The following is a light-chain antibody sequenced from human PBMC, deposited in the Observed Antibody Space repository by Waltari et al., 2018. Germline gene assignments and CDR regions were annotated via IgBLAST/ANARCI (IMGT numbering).Light chain of an antibody. CDR3: QQYGTSPPWT. Sequence: EIVLTQSPGTLSLSPGERATLSCRTSQSVASYYIAWYQQKPGQAPRLLIYGASSRTTGIPDRFSGGGSRTDFTLTITRLEPEDFAVYYCQQYGTSPPWTFGQGTKVEVK. CDR2: GAS. V-gene: IGKV3-20*01. J-gene: IGKJ1*01. CDR1: QSVASYY.